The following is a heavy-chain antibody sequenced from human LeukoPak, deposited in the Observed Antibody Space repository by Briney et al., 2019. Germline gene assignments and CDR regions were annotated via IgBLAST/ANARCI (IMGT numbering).Heavy chain of an antibody. J-gene: IGHJ4*02. D-gene: IGHD6-13*01. Sequence: PGGSLRHSCAASGFTFSSYAMRWVRQAPGKGLEWFSVISGSGNTFYADSVKGRFTISRDNSKNPLYQQIHSLRAEDTAVYYCANSERSSWNYYFDYWGQGTLVTVSS. CDR2: ISGSGNT. V-gene: IGHV3-23*01. CDR1: GFTFSSYA. CDR3: ANSERSSWNYYFDY.